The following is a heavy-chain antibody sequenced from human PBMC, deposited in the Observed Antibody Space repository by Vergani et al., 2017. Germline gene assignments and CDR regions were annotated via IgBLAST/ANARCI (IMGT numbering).Heavy chain of an antibody. CDR2: ISGSGSTI. CDR1: GFTFSSYA. CDR3: ARDRVAAAGRDLLYYYGMDV. J-gene: IGHJ6*02. Sequence: EVQLLESGGGLVQPGGSLRLSCAASGFTFSSYAMSWVRQAPGKGLEWVSAISGSGSTIYYADSVKGRFTISRDNAKNSLYLQMNSLRAEDTAVYYCARDRVAAAGRDLLYYYGMDVWGQGTTVTVSS. D-gene: IGHD6-13*01. V-gene: IGHV3-23*01.